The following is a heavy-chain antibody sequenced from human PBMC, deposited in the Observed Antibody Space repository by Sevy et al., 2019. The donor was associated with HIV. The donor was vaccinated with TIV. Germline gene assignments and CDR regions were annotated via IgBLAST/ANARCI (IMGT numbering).Heavy chain of an antibody. V-gene: IGHV3-7*01. J-gene: IGHJ5*02. CDR3: ARDSLYNGNDGVSWWFDP. D-gene: IGHD1-1*01. CDR1: GFTFSSYW. Sequence: GGSLRLSCAASGFTFSSYWMSWVRQAPGKGLEWVANIKQDGSEKYYVDSVKGRFTISRDNAKNSLYLQMNSLRAEDTAVYDGARDSLYNGNDGVSWWFDPWGQGTLVTVSS. CDR2: IKQDGSEK.